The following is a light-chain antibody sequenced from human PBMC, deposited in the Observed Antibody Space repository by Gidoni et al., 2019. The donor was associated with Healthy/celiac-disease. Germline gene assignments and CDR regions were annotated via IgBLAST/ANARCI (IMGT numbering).Light chain of an antibody. CDR1: SSNIGNNA. V-gene: IGLV1-44*01. J-gene: IGLJ3*02. CDR2: SNN. CDR3: ATWDDSLNGWV. Sequence: QSVLTQPPSASGTPGPGVTISCSGSSSNIGNNAVNWYQHLPGTAPKLLIYSNNQRPSGVPDRFSGSKSGTSASLAISGLQSEDETDYYCATWDDSLNGWVFGGGTKLTV.